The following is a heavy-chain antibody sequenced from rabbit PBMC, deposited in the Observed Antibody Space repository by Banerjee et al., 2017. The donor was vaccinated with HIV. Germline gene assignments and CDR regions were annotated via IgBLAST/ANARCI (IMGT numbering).Heavy chain of an antibody. CDR2: IYGGSGST. CDR1: GFTISSYH. CDR3: ARDRDWTLDL. Sequence: QLKETGGGLVQPGGSLTLSCKASGFTISSYHTGWVRQAPGKGLEWIGDIYGGSGSTDYASWVNGRFTISSDDGQNTVDLQMNSLTAADTATYFCARDRDWTLDLWGPGTLVTVS. J-gene: IGHJ4*01. V-gene: IGHV1S7*01. D-gene: IGHD4-2*01.